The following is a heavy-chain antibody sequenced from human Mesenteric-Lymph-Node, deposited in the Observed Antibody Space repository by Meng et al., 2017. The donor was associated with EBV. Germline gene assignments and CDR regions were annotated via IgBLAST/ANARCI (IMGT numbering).Heavy chain of an antibody. CDR3: ARDRHFDP. V-gene: IGHV4-34*01. J-gene: IGHJ5*02. Sequence: QVQLQQWGAGLLKPSETLSLTCDVYGGSFSGYYWSWIRQPPGKGLEWIGEINHSGSTNYNPSLTSRVTISVDTSKNHFSLKLTSVTAADTAVYYCARDRHFDPWGQGTLVTVSS. CDR2: INHSGST. CDR1: GGSFSGYY.